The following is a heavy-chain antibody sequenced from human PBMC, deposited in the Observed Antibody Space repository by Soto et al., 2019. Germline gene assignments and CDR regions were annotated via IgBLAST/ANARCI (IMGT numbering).Heavy chain of an antibody. CDR3: ARPQGGTDWLDH. CDR2: IDPSDSYT. CDR1: GCSFTSYW. D-gene: IGHD1-7*01. Sequence: XESLTLSCKASGCSFTSYWIIWVRQMPGRGLEWMGRIDPSDSYTDYNPAFQGHIIISSDKSTSTVYLQLTTLKASDNGMYYCARPQGGTDWLDHWGQGTLVTVSS. V-gene: IGHV5-10-1*01. J-gene: IGHJ5*02.